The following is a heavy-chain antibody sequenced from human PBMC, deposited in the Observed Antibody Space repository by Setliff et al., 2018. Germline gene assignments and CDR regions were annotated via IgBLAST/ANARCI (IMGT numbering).Heavy chain of an antibody. CDR1: GYTFTNYG. CDR3: ARVYTLTIPPDY. D-gene: IGHD4-17*01. J-gene: IGHJ4*02. Sequence: KVSCTASGYTFTNYGINWVRQAPGQGLEWLGWISAYNGNTHYAQKLQGRVSMTTDTSTSTAYMELRSLRSDDTAVYYCARVYTLTIPPDYWGQGTLVTVSS. V-gene: IGHV1-18*01. CDR2: ISAYNGNT.